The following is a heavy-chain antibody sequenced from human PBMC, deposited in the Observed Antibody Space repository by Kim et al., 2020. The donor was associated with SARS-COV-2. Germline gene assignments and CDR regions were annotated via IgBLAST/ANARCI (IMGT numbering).Heavy chain of an antibody. V-gene: IGHV1-2*02. D-gene: IGHD2-2*01. CDR2: INPNSGGT. Sequence: ASVKVSCKASGYTFTGYYMHWVRQAPGQGLEWMGWINPNSGGTNYAQKFQGRVTMTRDTSISTAYMELSRLRSDDTAVYYCARWVLICSSTSCQNWFDPWGQGTLVTVSS. J-gene: IGHJ5*02. CDR1: GYTFTGYY. CDR3: ARWVLICSSTSCQNWFDP.